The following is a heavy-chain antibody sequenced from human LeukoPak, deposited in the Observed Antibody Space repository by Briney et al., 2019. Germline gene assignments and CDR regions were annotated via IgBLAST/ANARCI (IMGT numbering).Heavy chain of an antibody. Sequence: SETLSLTCAVYGGSFSGYYWSWIRQPPGKGLEWIGEINHSGSTNYNPSLKSRVTISVDTSKNQFSLKLSSVTAADTAVYYCARGGNKYSYCFRYFDYWGQGTLVTVSS. CDR2: INHSGST. CDR1: GGSFSGYY. J-gene: IGHJ4*02. CDR3: ARGGNKYSYCFRYFDY. D-gene: IGHD5-18*01. V-gene: IGHV4-34*01.